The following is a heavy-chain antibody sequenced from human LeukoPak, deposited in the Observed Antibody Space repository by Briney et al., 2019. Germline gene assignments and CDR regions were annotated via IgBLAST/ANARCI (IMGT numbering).Heavy chain of an antibody. Sequence: QPSETLSLTCTVSGGSISSYNWSWIRQPPGKGLEYIGYISYSGSTNCNPSLKSRVTISLDTTKNQVSLNLSSVTAADTAVYYCARHNDRSSWYYFDYWGQGTLVTVSS. D-gene: IGHD6-13*01. CDR2: ISYSGST. V-gene: IGHV4-59*08. CDR3: ARHNDRSSWYYFDY. J-gene: IGHJ4*02. CDR1: GGSISSYN.